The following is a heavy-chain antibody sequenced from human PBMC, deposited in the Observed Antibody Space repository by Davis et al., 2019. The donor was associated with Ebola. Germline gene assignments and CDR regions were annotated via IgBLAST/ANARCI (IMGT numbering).Heavy chain of an antibody. CDR3: ARGGWLQTN. CDR1: GFSFSSYS. J-gene: IGHJ4*02. CDR2: ISTSSRTI. V-gene: IGHV3-48*04. Sequence: GGSLRLSCAASGFSFSSYSMNWVRQAPGKGLEWLSYISTSSRTIYYADSVKGRFTISRDNAKNTLYLQMNSLRAEDTAVYYCARGGWLQTNWGQGTLVTVSS. D-gene: IGHD5-24*01.